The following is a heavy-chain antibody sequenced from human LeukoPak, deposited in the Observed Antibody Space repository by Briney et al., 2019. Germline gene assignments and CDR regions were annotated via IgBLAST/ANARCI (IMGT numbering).Heavy chain of an antibody. J-gene: IGHJ4*02. D-gene: IGHD6-13*01. V-gene: IGHV3-30-3*01. CDR3: ARDAIRAHSSSWFIYYFDY. Sequence: GGSLRLSCAASGFTFSSYAMHWVRQAPGKGLEWVAVISYDGSNKYYADSVKGRFTISRDNSKNTLYLQMNSLRAEDTAVYYCARDAIRAHSSSWFIYYFDYWGQGTLVTVSS. CDR2: ISYDGSNK. CDR1: GFTFSSYA.